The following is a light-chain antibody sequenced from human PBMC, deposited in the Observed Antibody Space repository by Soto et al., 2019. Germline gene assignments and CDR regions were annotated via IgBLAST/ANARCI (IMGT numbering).Light chain of an antibody. CDR1: QSVSSTY. CDR2: GAS. CDR3: QQYGSSPYN. J-gene: IGKJ2*01. V-gene: IGKV3-20*01. Sequence: EIVLTQSPGTLSLSPGERATLSCRASQSVSSTYLAWYQHKPGQAPRLLIYGASSRATGIPDRFSGSGSGTDFTLTISRLEPEDLAVYYCQQYGSSPYNFGQGTKLEIK.